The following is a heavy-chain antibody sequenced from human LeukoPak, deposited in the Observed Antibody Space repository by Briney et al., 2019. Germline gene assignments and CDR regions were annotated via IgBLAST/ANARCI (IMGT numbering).Heavy chain of an antibody. CDR2: IYYSGST. Sequence: SETLSLTCTVSGGSISSYYWSWIRQPPGKGLGWIGYIYYSGSTNYNPSLKSRDTISVDTSKNQFSLKLSSVTAADTAVYYCARAPVEGATIGANAFDIWGQGTMVTVSS. D-gene: IGHD1-26*01. CDR1: GGSISSYY. CDR3: ARAPVEGATIGANAFDI. J-gene: IGHJ3*02. V-gene: IGHV4-59*12.